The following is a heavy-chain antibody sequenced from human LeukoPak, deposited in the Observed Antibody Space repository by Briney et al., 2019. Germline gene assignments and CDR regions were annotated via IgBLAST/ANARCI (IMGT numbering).Heavy chain of an antibody. D-gene: IGHD3-22*01. CDR1: GFTFSSFS. V-gene: IGHV3-48*01. J-gene: IGHJ4*02. Sequence: GGSLRLSCAASGFTFSSFSMNWVRQAPGKELEWVSYISTRSSTIYYADSVRGRFTISRDNAKNSLYLQMNSLRAEDTAVYYCVRGGSYYYDSSGYYYWGQGTLVTVSS. CDR2: ISTRSSTI. CDR3: VRGGSYYYDSSGYYY.